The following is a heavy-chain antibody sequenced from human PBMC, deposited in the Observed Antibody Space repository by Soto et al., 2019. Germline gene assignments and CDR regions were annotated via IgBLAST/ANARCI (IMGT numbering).Heavy chain of an antibody. J-gene: IGHJ4*02. Sequence: QLQLQESGPGLVKPSETLSLTCTVSGGSISSSSYYWGWIRQPPGKGLEWIGSIYYSGTTYNNPSLKSRVTISVDTSKNQFSLKLSSVTAADTAVYYCARRGVERGYDYWGQGTLVTVSS. CDR3: ARRGVERGYDY. D-gene: IGHD3-22*01. CDR1: GGSISSSSYY. CDR2: IYYSGTT. V-gene: IGHV4-39*01.